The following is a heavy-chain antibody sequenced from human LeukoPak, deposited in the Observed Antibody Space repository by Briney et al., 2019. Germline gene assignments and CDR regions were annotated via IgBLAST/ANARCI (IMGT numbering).Heavy chain of an antibody. Sequence: PSETLPLTCAVSGGSISSSNWWSWVRQPPGKGLEWIGEIYHSGSTNYNPSLKSRVTISVDKSKNQFSLKLSSVTAADTAVYYCARVNYYRDAFDIWGQGTMVTVSS. V-gene: IGHV4-4*02. D-gene: IGHD3-22*01. CDR2: IYHSGST. CDR3: ARVNYYRDAFDI. J-gene: IGHJ3*02. CDR1: GGSISSSNW.